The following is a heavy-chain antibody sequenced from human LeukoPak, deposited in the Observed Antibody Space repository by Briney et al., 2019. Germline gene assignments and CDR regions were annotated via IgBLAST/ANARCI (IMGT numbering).Heavy chain of an antibody. D-gene: IGHD5-18*01. CDR2: ISGSGGST. Sequence: GGSLRLSCAASGFTFSSYAMSWVRQAPGKGLEWVSAISGSGGSTYYADSVKGRFTISRDNSKNTLYLQMNSLRAEDTAVYYCAKVGWDTVAWYYYYMDVWGKGTTVTVSS. J-gene: IGHJ6*03. CDR1: GFTFSSYA. V-gene: IGHV3-23*01. CDR3: AKVGWDTVAWYYYYMDV.